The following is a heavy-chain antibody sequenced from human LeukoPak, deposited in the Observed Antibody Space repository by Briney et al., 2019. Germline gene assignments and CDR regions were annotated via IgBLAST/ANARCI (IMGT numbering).Heavy chain of an antibody. J-gene: IGHJ4*02. CDR2: IYYSGST. CDR3: ARGNCSSTSCSPPDY. D-gene: IGHD2-2*01. Sequence: SETLSLTCTVSGGSFSSSSYYWGWIRQPPGKGLEWIRSIYYSGSTYYNPSLKSRVTISVDTSKNQFSLKLSSVTAADTAVYYCARGNCSSTSCSPPDYWGQGTLVTVSS. CDR1: GGSFSSSSYY. V-gene: IGHV4-39*01.